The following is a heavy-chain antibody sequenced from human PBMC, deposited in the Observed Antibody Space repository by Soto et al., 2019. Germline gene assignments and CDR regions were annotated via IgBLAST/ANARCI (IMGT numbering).Heavy chain of an antibody. J-gene: IGHJ6*02. V-gene: IGHV3-33*01. Sequence: QVQLVESGGGVVQPGRSLRLSCAASGFTFSSYGMHWVRQAPGKGLEWVAVIWYDGSNKYYADSVKGRFTISRDNSKNTLYLQMNSLRAEDTAVYYCARDGYDFWSGKIRAGYYYYYYGMDVWGQGTTVTVSS. CDR1: GFTFSSYG. CDR2: IWYDGSNK. D-gene: IGHD3-3*01. CDR3: ARDGYDFWSGKIRAGYYYYYYGMDV.